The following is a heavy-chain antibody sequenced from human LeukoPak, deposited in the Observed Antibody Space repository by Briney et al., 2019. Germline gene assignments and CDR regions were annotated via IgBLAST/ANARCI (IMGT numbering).Heavy chain of an antibody. V-gene: IGHV3-11*01. J-gene: IGHJ4*02. CDR3: ARDYNC. Sequence: GGSLRLSCSASGFTFIDYYMCWMRQAPGKGLEWVSYISPSGTVIYYGDSVKGRFTISRDNAKKSLYLQMNSLRAEDTAVYYCARDYNCWGQGTLVTVSS. D-gene: IGHD3-10*01. CDR1: GFTFIDYY. CDR2: ISPSGTVI.